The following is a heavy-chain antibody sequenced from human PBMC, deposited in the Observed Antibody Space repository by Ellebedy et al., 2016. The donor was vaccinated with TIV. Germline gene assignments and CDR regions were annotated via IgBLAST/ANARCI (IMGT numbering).Heavy chain of an antibody. CDR3: TRVRPFPVGGDYYPVGGDYHPDS. CDR1: GFTFSDYW. J-gene: IGHJ4*02. V-gene: IGHV3-72*01. CDR2: SRNKARSYTT. Sequence: GESLKISCAASGFTFSDYWMDWVRQAPGRGLEWVGRSRNKARSYTTEYAASVKDRFTLSRDESRETLYLQMNSLKTEDTAVYYCTRVRPFPVGGDYYPVGGDYHPDSWGRGILVTVSS. D-gene: IGHD2-21*01.